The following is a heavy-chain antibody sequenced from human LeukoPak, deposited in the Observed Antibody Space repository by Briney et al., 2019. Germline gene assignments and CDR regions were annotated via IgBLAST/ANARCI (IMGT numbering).Heavy chain of an antibody. J-gene: IGHJ6*02. D-gene: IGHD2-15*01. Sequence: ASVKVSCKASGYTFTGYYMHWVRQAPGQGLKRMGWISAYNGNTNYAQKLQGRVTMTTDTSTSTAYMELRSLGSDDTVVYYCAGLYCSGGSCYKAPYGMDVWGQGTTVTVSS. CDR2: ISAYNGNT. V-gene: IGHV1-18*04. CDR3: AGLYCSGGSCYKAPYGMDV. CDR1: GYTFTGYY.